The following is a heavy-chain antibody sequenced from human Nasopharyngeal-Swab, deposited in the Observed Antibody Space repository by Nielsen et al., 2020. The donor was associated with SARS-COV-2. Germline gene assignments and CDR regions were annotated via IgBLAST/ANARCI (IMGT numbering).Heavy chain of an antibody. V-gene: IGHV3-74*01. D-gene: IGHD3-10*01. CDR1: GFTFSSYW. CDR3: ARDYRTYYYGSGYYYYYGMDV. Sequence: GESLKISCAAFGFTFSSYWMHWVRQAPGKGLVWVSRINSDGSSTSYADSVKGRFTISRDNAKNTLYLQMNSLRAEDTAVYYCARDYRTYYYGSGYYYYYGMDVWGQGTTVTVSS. CDR2: INSDGSST. J-gene: IGHJ6*02.